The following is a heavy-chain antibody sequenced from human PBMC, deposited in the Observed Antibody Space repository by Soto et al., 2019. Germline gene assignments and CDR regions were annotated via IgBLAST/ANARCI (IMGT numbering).Heavy chain of an antibody. CDR3: ARVQMYQYDFWSGYYRGDAFDI. CDR2: ISAYNGNT. CDR1: GYTLTSYG. J-gene: IGHJ3*02. V-gene: IGHV1-18*04. Sequence: ASVKVSCKASGYTLTSYGISWVRQAPGQGLEWMGWISAYNGNTNYAQKLQGRVTMTADTSTSTAYMELRSLRSDDTAVYYCARVQMYQYDFWSGYYRGDAFDIWGQGTMVTVSS. D-gene: IGHD3-3*01.